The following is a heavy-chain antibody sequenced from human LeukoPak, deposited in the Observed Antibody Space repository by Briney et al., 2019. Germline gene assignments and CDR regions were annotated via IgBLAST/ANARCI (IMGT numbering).Heavy chain of an antibody. D-gene: IGHD2-2*01. J-gene: IGHJ6*02. V-gene: IGHV1-46*01. CDR2: INPSGGST. Sequence: ASVKVSCKASGYTFTSYYMHWVRQAPGQGLEWMGIINPSGGSTSYAQKFQGRVTMTRDTSTSTVYMELSSLRSEDTAVYYCARDRDIVVVPAAMFYYYYGMDVWGQRTTVTVSS. CDR3: ARDRDIVVVPAAMFYYYYGMDV. CDR1: GYTFTSYY.